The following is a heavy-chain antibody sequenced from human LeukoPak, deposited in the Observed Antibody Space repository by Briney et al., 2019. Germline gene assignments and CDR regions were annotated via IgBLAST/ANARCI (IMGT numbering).Heavy chain of an antibody. CDR2: INWNGGST. CDR1: GFTFDDYT. J-gene: IGHJ4*02. D-gene: IGHD5-12*01. Sequence: PGGSLRLSCAASGFTFDDYTMHWVRQAPGKGLEWVSGINWNGGSTGYADSVKGRFTISRDNAKNSLYLQMNSLRAEDTAVYYCARDPGSGYEEHFDYWGQGTLVTVSS. CDR3: ARDPGSGYEEHFDY. V-gene: IGHV3-20*04.